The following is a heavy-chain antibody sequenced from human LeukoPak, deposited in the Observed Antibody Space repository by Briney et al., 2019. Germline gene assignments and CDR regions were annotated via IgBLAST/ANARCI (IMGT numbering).Heavy chain of an antibody. CDR1: GFTFSNYA. D-gene: IGHD3-22*01. Sequence: GGSLRLSCAASGFTFSNYAMSWVRQAPGKGLEWVSSISGSGGKTDYADSVKGRFTISRDNSKNTLYLQMNSLRAEDTAVYYCAKDTSTLYYCDSSGYYWGQGTPVTVSS. CDR3: AKDTSTLYYCDSSGYY. CDR2: ISGSGGKT. V-gene: IGHV3-23*01. J-gene: IGHJ4*02.